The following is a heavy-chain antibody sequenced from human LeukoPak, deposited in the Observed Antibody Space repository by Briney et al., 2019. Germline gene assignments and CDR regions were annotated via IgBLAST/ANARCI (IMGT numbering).Heavy chain of an antibody. D-gene: IGHD6-13*01. CDR3: ARGLDAGGIAAAGTHDAFDI. CDR1: GFTFSSYA. J-gene: IGHJ3*02. V-gene: IGHV3-30*02. CDR2: IRYDGSKK. Sequence: GGSLRLSCAASGFTFSSYAMHWVRQAPGKGLEWVAFIRYDGSKKYYADSVKGRFTISRDNSKNTLDLQMNSLRAEDTAVYYCARGLDAGGIAAAGTHDAFDIWGQGTMVTVSS.